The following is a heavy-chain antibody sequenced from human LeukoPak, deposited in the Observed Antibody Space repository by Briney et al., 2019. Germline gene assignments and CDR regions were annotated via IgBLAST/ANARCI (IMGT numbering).Heavy chain of an antibody. CDR3: ARDKSGWYSPAWYFDL. CDR1: GSSISSGYY. CDR2: IFHTGNA. J-gene: IGHJ2*01. Sequence: SETLSLTCTVSGSSISSGYYWGWIRQPPGKGLEWIGSIFHTGNAYYNPSLKSRVTISVDTSKNQFSLKLSSVTAADTAVYYCARDKSGWYSPAWYFDLWGRGTLATVSS. D-gene: IGHD6-19*01. V-gene: IGHV4-38-2*02.